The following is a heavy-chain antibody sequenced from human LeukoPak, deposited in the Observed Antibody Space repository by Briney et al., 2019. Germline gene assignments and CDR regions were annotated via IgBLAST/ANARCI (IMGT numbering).Heavy chain of an antibody. CDR3: ARVNGGKLEAFDI. J-gene: IGHJ3*02. CDR2: IIPIFGIA. D-gene: IGHD4-23*01. CDR1: GGTFSSYA. Sequence: GASVKVSCKASGGTFSSYAISWVRQAPGQGLEWMGRIIPIFGIANYAQKFQGRVTITADKSTSTAHMELSSLRSEDTAVYYCARVNGGKLEAFDIWGQGTMVTVSS. V-gene: IGHV1-69*04.